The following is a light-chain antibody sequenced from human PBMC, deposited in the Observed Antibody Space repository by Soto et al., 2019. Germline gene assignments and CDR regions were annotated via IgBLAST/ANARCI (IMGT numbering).Light chain of an antibody. Sequence: QSVLTQPASVSGSTGQSITISCTGTSSDVGGYNYVSWYQQHSGKAPKLMIYDVSNRPSGVSNRFSGSKSGNTASLTISGLQAEDEADYYCGSYASSSTLYVFGTGTKVTVL. CDR2: DVS. CDR1: SSDVGGYNY. CDR3: GSYASSSTLYV. J-gene: IGLJ1*01. V-gene: IGLV2-14*01.